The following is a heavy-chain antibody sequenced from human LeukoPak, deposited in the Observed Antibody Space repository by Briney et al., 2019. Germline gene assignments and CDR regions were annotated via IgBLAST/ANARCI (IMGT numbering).Heavy chain of an antibody. Sequence: GSLRLSCAASGFTFSDYYMSWIRQPPGKGLEWIGEINHSGSTNYNPSLKSRVTISVDTSKNQFSLKLSSVTAADTAVYYCARVGIVDYWGQGTLVTVSS. D-gene: IGHD1-14*01. V-gene: IGHV4-34*01. CDR3: ARVGIVDY. CDR1: GFTFSDYY. J-gene: IGHJ4*02. CDR2: INHSGST.